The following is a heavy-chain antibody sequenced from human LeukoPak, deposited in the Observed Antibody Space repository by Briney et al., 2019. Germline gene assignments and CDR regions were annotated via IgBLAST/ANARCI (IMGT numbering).Heavy chain of an antibody. Sequence: GGSLRLSCVASGFTFSSYEMNWVRQAPGKGLEWVSSISSSSSYIYYADSVKGRFTISRDNAKNSLYLQMNSLRAEDTAVYYCARRAGAYSHPCDYWGQGTLVTVSS. V-gene: IGHV3-21*01. CDR2: ISSSSSYI. J-gene: IGHJ4*02. CDR3: ARRAGAYSHPCDY. D-gene: IGHD4/OR15-4a*01. CDR1: GFTFSSYE.